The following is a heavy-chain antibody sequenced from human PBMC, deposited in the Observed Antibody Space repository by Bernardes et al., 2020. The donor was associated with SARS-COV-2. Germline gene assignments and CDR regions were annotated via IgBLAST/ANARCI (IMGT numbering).Heavy chain of an antibody. J-gene: IGHJ6*02. Sequence: GGSLRLSCAASGFTCDEYAMHWVRQAPGKGLEWVSRISGDGGSTYYADSVKGRFTISRDNSKNSLYLQMNSLRTEDTALYYCAKAQDGSGSYLYYYYGMDVWGQGTTVTVSS. CDR3: AKAQDGSGSYLYYYYGMDV. CDR2: ISGDGGST. D-gene: IGHD3-10*01. V-gene: IGHV3-43*02. CDR1: GFTCDEYA.